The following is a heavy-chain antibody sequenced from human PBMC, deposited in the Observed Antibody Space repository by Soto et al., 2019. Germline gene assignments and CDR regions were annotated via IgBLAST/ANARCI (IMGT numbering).Heavy chain of an antibody. V-gene: IGHV1-18*01. CDR1: GYTFSNYG. D-gene: IGHD6-13*01. J-gene: IGHJ1*01. Sequence: GASVKVSCKASGYTFSNYGISWVRQAPGQGPEWMGWISGYNGNTKYAQKLQGRVTMTTDTSTSTAYMEVRSLRSDDTAVYYCARGGSSWSAEYYQHWGKGTLVTVSS. CDR3: ARGGSSWSAEYYQH. CDR2: ISGYNGNT.